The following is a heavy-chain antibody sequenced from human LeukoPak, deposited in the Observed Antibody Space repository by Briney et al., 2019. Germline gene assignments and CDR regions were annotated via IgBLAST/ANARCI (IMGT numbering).Heavy chain of an antibody. CDR2: ISKDGSDK. CDR3: ARDYWWNYDY. Sequence: GGSLRLSCAASGFTSGIYAVSWVRQAPGKGLEWVAVISKDGSDKYYPGSVRGRFTISRDNSKNTIYLQMDSLRAEDTAIYYCARDYWWNYDYWGQGTLVTVSS. J-gene: IGHJ4*02. D-gene: IGHD1-7*01. CDR1: GFTSGIYA. V-gene: IGHV3-30-3*01.